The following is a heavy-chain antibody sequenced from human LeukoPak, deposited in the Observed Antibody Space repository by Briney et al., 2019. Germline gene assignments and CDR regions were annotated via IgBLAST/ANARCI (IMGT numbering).Heavy chain of an antibody. Sequence: GGSLRLSCAASGFAFSSYAMSWVRQAPGKGLEWVSGISGNGGGTYYADSVKGRFTISRDNSKNTLYLQMNSLRAEDTAVYYCARDYYDSSGQLHAGAHAFDIWGQGTMVTVSS. CDR2: ISGNGGGT. CDR3: ARDYYDSSGQLHAGAHAFDI. CDR1: GFAFSSYA. V-gene: IGHV3-23*01. J-gene: IGHJ3*02. D-gene: IGHD3-22*01.